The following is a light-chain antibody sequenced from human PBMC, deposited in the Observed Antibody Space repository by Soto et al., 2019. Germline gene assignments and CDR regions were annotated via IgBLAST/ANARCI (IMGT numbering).Light chain of an antibody. J-gene: IGKJ1*01. CDR3: QQYNNWPHWT. CDR1: QSVSSN. V-gene: IGKV3-15*01. Sequence: EIVMEQSPATLSVSPGERATLSCRASQSVSSNLAWYQPKPGPAHRLLIYGASTRATGIPARFSGSGSGTEFTLTINSLQSEDFAVYCWQQYNNWPHWTFGQGTKVEIK. CDR2: GAS.